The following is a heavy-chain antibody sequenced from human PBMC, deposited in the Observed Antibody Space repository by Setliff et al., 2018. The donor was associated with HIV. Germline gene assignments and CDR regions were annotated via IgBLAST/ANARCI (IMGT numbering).Heavy chain of an antibody. J-gene: IGHJ2*01. V-gene: IGHV1-24*01. D-gene: IGHD3-22*01. CDR2: FDPEDGET. CDR3: SIDVIGGNFYDSSGYPWYFDL. Sequence: ASVKVSCKVSGYTLTEVSIHWVRQAPGKGLEWMGYFDPEDGETVHAQKFQGRVTMTEDTSTDTAYMELSGLRSEDTAVYYCSIDVIGGNFYDSSGYPWYFDLWGRGTLVTVSS. CDR1: GYTLTEVS.